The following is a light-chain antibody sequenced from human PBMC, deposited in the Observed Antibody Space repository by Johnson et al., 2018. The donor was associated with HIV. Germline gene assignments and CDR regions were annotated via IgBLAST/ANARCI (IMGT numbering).Light chain of an antibody. Sequence: QSVLTQPPSVSAAPGQRVTISCSGGRSNIGNNYVSWYQQVPGAAPKLLIYEDNERPSGIPDRFSGYKSDTSATLGITGLQTGDEAHYYCATLDSLSAGGVFGTGTKLFVL. CDR1: RSNIGNNY. CDR3: ATLDSLSAGGV. CDR2: EDN. V-gene: IGLV1-51*02. J-gene: IGLJ1*01.